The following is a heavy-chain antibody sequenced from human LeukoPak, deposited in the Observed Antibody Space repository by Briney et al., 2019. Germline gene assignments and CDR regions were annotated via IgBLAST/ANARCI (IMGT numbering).Heavy chain of an antibody. J-gene: IGHJ6*03. CDR3: ARQVESIVVVPAASNYYYYYYMDV. V-gene: IGHV4-39*01. D-gene: IGHD2-2*01. Sequence: PSETLSLTCTVSGGSISSSSYYWGWIRQPPGKGLEWIGSIYYSGSTYYNPSLKSRVTISVDTSKNQFSLKLSSVTAADTAVYYCARQVESIVVVPAASNYYYYYYMDVWGKGTTVTVSS. CDR2: IYYSGST. CDR1: GGSISSSSYY.